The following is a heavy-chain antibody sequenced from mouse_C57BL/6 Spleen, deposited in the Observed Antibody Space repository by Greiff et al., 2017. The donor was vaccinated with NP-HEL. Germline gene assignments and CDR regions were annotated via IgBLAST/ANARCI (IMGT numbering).Heavy chain of an antibody. CDR2: IYPGDGDT. CDR1: GYAFSSSW. V-gene: IGHV1-82*01. D-gene: IGHD1-1*01. Sequence: LQESGPELVKPGASVKISCKASGYAFSSSWMNWVKQRPGKGLEWIGRIYPGDGDTNYNGKFKGKATLTADKSSSTAYMQLSSLTSEDSAVYVCARGLLLRSAAWFAYWGQGTLVTVSA. CDR3: ARGLLLRSAAWFAY. J-gene: IGHJ3*01.